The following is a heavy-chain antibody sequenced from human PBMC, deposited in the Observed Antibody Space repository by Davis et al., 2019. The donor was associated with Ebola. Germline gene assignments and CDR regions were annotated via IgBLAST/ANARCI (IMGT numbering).Heavy chain of an antibody. CDR3: ARDPLAGAFDI. J-gene: IGHJ3*02. CDR1: GFTFRNYW. CDR2: LNPEGIET. V-gene: IGHV3-7*03. Sequence: GGSLRLSCVASGFTFRNYWMTWVRQASGKGLECVAILNPEGIETYYVDSVKGRFTISRDNAKNSLYLQMNSLRVEDTATYYCARDPLAGAFDIWGQGTMVTVSS.